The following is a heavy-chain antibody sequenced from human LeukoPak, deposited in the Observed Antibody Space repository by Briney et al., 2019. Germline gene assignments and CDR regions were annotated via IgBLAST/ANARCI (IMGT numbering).Heavy chain of an antibody. CDR3: ARGIATSSEVDY. Sequence: GGSLRLSCAASGFTFSSYSMNWVRQAPGKGLEWVSSISSTSSYIYYVDSVKGRFTISRDNAKNSLYLQMNSLRAEDTAVYYCARGIATSSEVDYWGQGTLVTVSS. J-gene: IGHJ4*02. D-gene: IGHD6-6*01. CDR2: ISSTSSYI. CDR1: GFTFSSYS. V-gene: IGHV3-21*01.